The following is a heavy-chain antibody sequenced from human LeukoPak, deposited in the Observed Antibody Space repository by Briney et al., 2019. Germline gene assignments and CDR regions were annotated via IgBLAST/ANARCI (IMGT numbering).Heavy chain of an antibody. V-gene: IGHV4-59*08. Sequence: ETSETLSLTCTVSGGSITDNYWAWIRQPPGKALEWIGYVFYTGSTNYNPSLVSRVTISADTSTSQFSLRLTSVTAADTAVYYCARHLHTNKSPSGPVGYWGQGIMVTVSS. CDR2: VFYTGST. J-gene: IGHJ4*02. CDR1: GGSITDNY. D-gene: IGHD1/OR15-1a*01. CDR3: ARHLHTNKSPSGPVGY.